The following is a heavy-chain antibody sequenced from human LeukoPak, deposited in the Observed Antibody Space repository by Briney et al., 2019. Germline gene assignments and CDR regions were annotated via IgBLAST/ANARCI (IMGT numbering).Heavy chain of an antibody. CDR2: INHSGST. Sequence: SETLSLTCAVYGGSFSGYYWSWIRQPPGKGLEWIGEINHSGSTNYNPSLKSRVTISVDTSKNQFSLKLSSVTAADTAVYYCAGVMPVVPAAQPLFDYWGQGTLVTVSS. CDR3: AGVMPVVPAAQPLFDY. D-gene: IGHD2-2*01. J-gene: IGHJ4*02. CDR1: GGSFSGYY. V-gene: IGHV4-34*01.